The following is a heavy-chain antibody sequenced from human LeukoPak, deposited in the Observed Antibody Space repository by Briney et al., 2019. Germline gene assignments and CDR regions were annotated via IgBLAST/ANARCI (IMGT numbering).Heavy chain of an antibody. CDR2: INHSGST. Sequence: PSETLSLTCAVCGGSFSGYYWSWIRQPPGKGLEWIGEINHSGSTNYNPSLKSRVTISVDTSKNQFSLKLSSVTAADTAVYYCARGRGYSGSYTFRPPLRGYYYYMDVWGKGTTVTVSS. CDR3: ARGRGYSGSYTFRPPLRGYYYYMDV. CDR1: GGSFSGYY. V-gene: IGHV4-34*01. J-gene: IGHJ6*03. D-gene: IGHD1-26*01.